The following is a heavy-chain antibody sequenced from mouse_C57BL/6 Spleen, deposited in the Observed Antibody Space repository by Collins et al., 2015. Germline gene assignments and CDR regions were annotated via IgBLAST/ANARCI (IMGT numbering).Heavy chain of an antibody. CDR3: ARGRGVMDY. V-gene: IGHV9-3*01. Sequence: QIQLVQSGPELKKPGETVKISCKASGYTFTTYGMSWVKQAPGKGLKWMGWINTYSGVPTYADDFKGRFAFSLETSASTAYLQINNLKNEDTATYFCARGRGVMDYWGQGTSVTVSS. J-gene: IGHJ4*01. CDR2: INTYSGVP. CDR1: GYTFTTYG.